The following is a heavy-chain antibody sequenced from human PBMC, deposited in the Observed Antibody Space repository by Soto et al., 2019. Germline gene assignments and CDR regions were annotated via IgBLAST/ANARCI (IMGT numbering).Heavy chain of an antibody. CDR1: GYPVTAYY. J-gene: IGHJ3*02. V-gene: IGHV1-2*02. D-gene: IGHD3-3*01. Sequence: QLHLVQSGAVVKKPGASVTVSCSASGYPVTAYYMHWVRQAPGRGLEWMGGINPATGAAKYTQTFQGRVTMTRDTSPSKVFMELSGLPSEDTAVFYCARGGGVGVAGSAAFDMWGQGTLVTVSS. CDR3: ARGGGVGVAGSAAFDM. CDR2: INPATGAA.